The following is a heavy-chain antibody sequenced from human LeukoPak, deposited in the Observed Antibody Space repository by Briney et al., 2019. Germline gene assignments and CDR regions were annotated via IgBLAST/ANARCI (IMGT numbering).Heavy chain of an antibody. D-gene: IGHD6-13*01. CDR3: ARDSKQLGAFDI. Sequence: SETLSLTCTVSGGSISSGGYYGSWIRQPPGKGLEWIGYIYHSGSTYYNPSLKSRVTISVDRSKNQFSLKLSSVTAADTAVYYCARDSKQLGAFDIWGQGTMVTVSS. V-gene: IGHV4-30-2*01. CDR2: IYHSGST. J-gene: IGHJ3*02. CDR1: GGSISSGGYY.